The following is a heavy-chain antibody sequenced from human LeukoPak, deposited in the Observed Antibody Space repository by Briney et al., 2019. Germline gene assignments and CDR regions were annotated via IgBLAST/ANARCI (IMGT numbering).Heavy chain of an antibody. Sequence: GGSLRLSCAASGFTFSSYEMNWVRQAPGKGLEWVSYISSSGSTIYCADSVKGRFTISRDNAKNSLYLQMNSLRAEDTAVYYCCGSVLYSSYYFDYWGQGTLVTVSS. CDR3: CGSVLYSSYYFDY. V-gene: IGHV3-48*03. D-gene: IGHD5-18*01. CDR1: GFTFSSYE. CDR2: ISSSGSTI. J-gene: IGHJ4*02.